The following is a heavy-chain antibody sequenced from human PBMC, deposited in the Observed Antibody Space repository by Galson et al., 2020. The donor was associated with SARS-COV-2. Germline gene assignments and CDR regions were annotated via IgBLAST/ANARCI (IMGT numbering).Heavy chain of an antibody. CDR1: GFTFSVYS. D-gene: IGHD5-18*01. Sequence: TGGSLRLSCAASGFTFSVYSMHWVRQAPGKGLEWVAVISHDGSNEYYVASVKGRFTISRDNSKNTLYLQMNSLRAEDTAVYYCARTAYSYSDGEVGSWGQGTLVTVSS. CDR3: ARTAYSYSDGEVGS. CDR2: ISHDGSNE. V-gene: IGHV3-30-3*01. J-gene: IGHJ5*02.